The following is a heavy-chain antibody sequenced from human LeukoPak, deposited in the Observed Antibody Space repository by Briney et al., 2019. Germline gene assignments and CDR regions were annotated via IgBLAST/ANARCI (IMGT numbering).Heavy chain of an antibody. J-gene: IGHJ4*02. CDR1: GGSISSYY. D-gene: IGHD3-10*01. V-gene: IGHV4-4*07. CDR2: IYTSGST. CDR3: ARDGLWFGELQFDY. Sequence: SETLSLTCTVSGGSISSYYWSWIRQPAGKGLEWIGRIYTSGSTNYNPSLKSRVTMSVDTSQNQLSLKLSSVTAADTAVYYCARDGLWFGELQFDYWGQGTLVTVSS.